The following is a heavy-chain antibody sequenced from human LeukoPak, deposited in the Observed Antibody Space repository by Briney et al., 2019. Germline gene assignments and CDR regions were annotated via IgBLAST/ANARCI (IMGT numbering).Heavy chain of an antibody. CDR2: ITGDGSST. D-gene: IGHD2-21*01. V-gene: IGHV3-74*01. CDR1: GFNFGNYW. J-gene: IGHJ4*02. Sequence: GGSLRLSCVAAGFNFGNYWMHWVRQAPGKEPVCISRITGDGSSTVYADPVTGRFTISRDNARNTLYLQMNSLRAEDTAVYYCYCGGAFCHRYWGQGTLVTVSS. CDR3: YCGGAFCHRY.